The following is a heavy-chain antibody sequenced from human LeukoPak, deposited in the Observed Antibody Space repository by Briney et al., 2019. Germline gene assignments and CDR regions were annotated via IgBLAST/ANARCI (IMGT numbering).Heavy chain of an antibody. J-gene: IGHJ5*02. V-gene: IGHV4-59*01. CDR2: IYYSGST. Sequence: PSETLSLTCTVSSGSISSYYWSWIRQPPGKGLEWIGYIYYSGSTNYNPSLKSRVTISVDTSKNQFSLKLSSVTAADTAVYYCARVRNWFDPWGQGTLVTVSS. CDR3: ARVRNWFDP. CDR1: SGSISSYY. D-gene: IGHD3-10*01.